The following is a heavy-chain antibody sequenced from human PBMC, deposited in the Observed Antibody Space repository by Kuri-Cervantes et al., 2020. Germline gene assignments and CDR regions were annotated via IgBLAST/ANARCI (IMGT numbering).Heavy chain of an antibody. CDR2: IVVGSGNT. CDR1: GFTFTSSA. Sequence: SVKVSCKASGFTFTSSAVQWVRQARGQRLEWIGWIVVGSGNTNFAQKFQGRVTMTEDTSTDTAYMELSSLRSEDTAVYYCATLGWLREGLDFDYWGQGTLVTVSS. CDR3: ATLGWLREGLDFDY. J-gene: IGHJ4*02. V-gene: IGHV1-58*01. D-gene: IGHD5-12*01.